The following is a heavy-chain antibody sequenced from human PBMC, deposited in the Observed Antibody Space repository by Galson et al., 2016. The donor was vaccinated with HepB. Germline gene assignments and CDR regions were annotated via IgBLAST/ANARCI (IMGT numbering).Heavy chain of an antibody. Sequence: SLRLSCAASGFTFSYYSMNWVRQAPGKGLECVSSISLSSSDIYYADHAKGRFTISRDNTKNSLYLQMNSLRAEDTAVYYCARDLIAAAGRTFYYYYYYMDVWGKGTTVTVSS. V-gene: IGHV3-21*01. D-gene: IGHD6-13*01. CDR1: GFTFSYYS. CDR3: ARDLIAAAGRTFYYYYYYMDV. CDR2: ISLSSSDI. J-gene: IGHJ6*03.